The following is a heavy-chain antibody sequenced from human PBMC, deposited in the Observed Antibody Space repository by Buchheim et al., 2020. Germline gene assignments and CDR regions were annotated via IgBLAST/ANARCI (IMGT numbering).Heavy chain of an antibody. CDR2: IYTSGST. CDR1: GGSISSGSYY. V-gene: IGHV4-61*02. CDR3: AREGLVRTYYYDSSGYYPDHYGMDV. D-gene: IGHD3-22*01. J-gene: IGHJ6*02. Sequence: QVQLQESGPGLVKPSQTLSLTCTVSGGSISSGSYYWSWIRQPAGKGLEWIGRIYTSGSTNYNPSLKSRVTISVATSKNQFSLKLSSVTAADTAVYYCAREGLVRTYYYDSSGYYPDHYGMDVWGQGTT.